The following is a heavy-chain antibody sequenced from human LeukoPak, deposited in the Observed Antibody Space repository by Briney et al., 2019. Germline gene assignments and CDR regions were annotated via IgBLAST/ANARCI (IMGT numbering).Heavy chain of an antibody. CDR1: GGSFSGYY. CDR2: INHSGST. V-gene: IGHV4-34*01. J-gene: IGHJ6*02. CDR3: ARGLYV. Sequence: SSETLSLTCAAYGGSFSGYYWSWIRQPPGKGLEWIGEINHSGSTNYNPSLKSRVTISVDTSKNQFSLKLSSVTAADTAVYYCARGLYVWGQGTTVTVSS.